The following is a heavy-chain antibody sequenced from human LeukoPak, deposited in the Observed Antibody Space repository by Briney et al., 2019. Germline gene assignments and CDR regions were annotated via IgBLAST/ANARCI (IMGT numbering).Heavy chain of an antibody. Sequence: SETLSLTCTVSGGSISSSSYYWGWIRQPPGKGLEWIATIYYSGSTYYNPSLKSRVTISVDTSKNEFSLKLSSVTAADTAVHYCARDGSLSGSYFDYWGQGTLVTVSS. CDR1: GGSISSSSYY. D-gene: IGHD1-26*01. CDR2: IYYSGST. CDR3: ARDGSLSGSYFDY. V-gene: IGHV4-39*07. J-gene: IGHJ4*02.